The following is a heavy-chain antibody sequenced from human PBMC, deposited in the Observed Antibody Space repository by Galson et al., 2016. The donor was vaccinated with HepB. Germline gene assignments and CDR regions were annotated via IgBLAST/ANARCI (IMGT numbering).Heavy chain of an antibody. CDR1: GGTFTNYT. CDR3: ARVYDGMDV. V-gene: IGHV1-69*01. Sequence: SCKASGGTFTNYTLSWVRQAPGQGLEWMGGIIPIFETTIYAQKFQGRVTITADESNSVAYLDLTSLRNDDTAVYYCARVYDGMDVWGQGTTVIVSS. J-gene: IGHJ6*02. CDR2: IIPIFETT.